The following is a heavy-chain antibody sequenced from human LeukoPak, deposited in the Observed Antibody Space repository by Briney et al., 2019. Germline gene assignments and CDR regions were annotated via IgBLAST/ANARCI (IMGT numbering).Heavy chain of an antibody. CDR3: ARNYYHSSAPGSWFDP. CDR1: GFIFSSYA. CDR2: ISFDENRK. V-gene: IGHV3-30*04. D-gene: IGHD3-22*01. J-gene: IGHJ5*02. Sequence: GGSLRLSCAASGFIFSSYAMYWVRQAPGKGLEWVALISFDENRKYYRDSVKGRFTISRDNSNNTMHLQMNSVRPEDTAVYLCARNYYHSSAPGSWFDPWGQGTLVTVSS.